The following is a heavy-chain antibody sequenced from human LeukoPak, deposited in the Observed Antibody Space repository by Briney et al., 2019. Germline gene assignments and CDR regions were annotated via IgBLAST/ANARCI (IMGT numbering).Heavy chain of an antibody. V-gene: IGHV4-34*01. D-gene: IGHD3-9*01. CDR2: INHSGST. CDR3: ARKRRYFDWLLPGKGGAFDI. J-gene: IGHJ3*02. CDR1: GGSFSGYY. Sequence: KPSETLSLTCAVYGGSFSGYYWSWIRQPPGKGLEWIGEINHSGSTNYNPSLKSRVTISVDTSKNQFSLKLSSVTAADTAVYYCARKRRYFDWLLPGKGGAFDIWGQGTMVTVSS.